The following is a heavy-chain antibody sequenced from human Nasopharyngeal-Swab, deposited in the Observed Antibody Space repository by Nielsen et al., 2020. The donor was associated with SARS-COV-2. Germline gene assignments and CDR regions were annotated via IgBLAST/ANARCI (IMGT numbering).Heavy chain of an antibody. D-gene: IGHD3-10*01. CDR3: ARLDITMVRGVIS. J-gene: IGHJ5*02. V-gene: IGHV4-34*01. Sequence: SETLSLTCTVSGGSISSYYWSWIRQPPGKGLEWIGEINHSGSTNYNPSLKSRVTISVDTSKNQFSLKLSSVTAADTAVYYCARLDITMVRGVISWGQGTLVTVSS. CDR1: GGSISSYY. CDR2: INHSGST.